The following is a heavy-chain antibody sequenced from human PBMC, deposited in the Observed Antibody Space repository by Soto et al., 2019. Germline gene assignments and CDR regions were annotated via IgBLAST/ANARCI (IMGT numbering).Heavy chain of an antibody. Sequence: EVQLVESGGGLVQPGGSLRLSCAASGFTFSSYEMNWVRQAPGKGLEWVSCISSSGSAIYYADSVKGRFTISRDNAKNPLYLHINGLSAEDSGGYYGARVPVGYNCNYLWGQGTLVTVSS. D-gene: IGHD1-7*01. CDR3: ARVPVGYNCNYL. V-gene: IGHV3-48*03. J-gene: IGHJ4*02. CDR2: ISSSGSAI. CDR1: GFTFSSYE.